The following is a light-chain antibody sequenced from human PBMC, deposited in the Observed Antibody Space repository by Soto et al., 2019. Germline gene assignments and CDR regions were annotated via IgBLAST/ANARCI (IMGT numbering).Light chain of an antibody. CDR2: GAS. CDR1: QSISTY. V-gene: IGKV1-39*01. CDR3: QQSFITPPLT. Sequence: DIQMTQSPSSLSASIGDRITITCRASQSISTYLNWYQQRPGKAPNLLIYGASTLHNGVPSRFSGSGSATDFTLTISSLQPEDFATYYCQQSFITPPLTFGGGTKVGIK. J-gene: IGKJ4*01.